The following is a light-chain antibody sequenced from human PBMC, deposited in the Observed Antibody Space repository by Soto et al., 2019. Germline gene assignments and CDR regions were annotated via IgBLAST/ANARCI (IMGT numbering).Light chain of an antibody. V-gene: IGKV3-20*01. CDR1: QSVSSSF. J-gene: IGKJ3*01. Sequence: EIVLTQSPGTLSLSPGERATLSCRASQSVSSSFLAWYQQKPGQAPRLLIYGASSRATGIPDRFSGSGSGTDFTLTISRLEPEDFAVYYCQQYVSSFTFGPGTKVDIK. CDR2: GAS. CDR3: QQYVSSFT.